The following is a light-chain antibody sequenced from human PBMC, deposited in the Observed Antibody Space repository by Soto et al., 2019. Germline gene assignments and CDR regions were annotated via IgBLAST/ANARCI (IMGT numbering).Light chain of an antibody. Sequence: ERVLTQSPATLSLSPGERATLSCRASQSVASNYLAWYQKRPGQAPRLLIYAASTRAAGIPDRFTGSGSGTDFTLTISRLEPEDFAVFFCHQYSRSPIFTFGPGTTVDIK. CDR2: AAS. V-gene: IGKV3-20*01. CDR3: HQYSRSPIFT. J-gene: IGKJ3*01. CDR1: QSVASNY.